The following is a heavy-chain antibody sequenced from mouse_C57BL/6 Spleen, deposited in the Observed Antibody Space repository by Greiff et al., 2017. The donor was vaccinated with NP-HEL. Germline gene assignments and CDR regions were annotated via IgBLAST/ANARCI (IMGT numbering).Heavy chain of an antibody. V-gene: IGHV14-4*01. J-gene: IGHJ2*01. D-gene: IGHD1-1*02. CDR1: GFNIKDDS. CDR2: IDPENGDT. CDR3: IAQVALDY. Sequence: VQLQQSGAELVRPGASVKLSCTASGFNIKDDSMHWVKQRPEQGLEWIGWIDPENGDTEYASKFQGKATITADTSSNTAYLQLSSLTSEDTAVYYCIAQVALDYWGQGTTLTVSS.